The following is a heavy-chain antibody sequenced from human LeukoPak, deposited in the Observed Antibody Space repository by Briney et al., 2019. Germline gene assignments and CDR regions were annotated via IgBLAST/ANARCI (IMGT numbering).Heavy chain of an antibody. V-gene: IGHV3-7*01. D-gene: IGHD6-13*01. Sequence: PGGSLRLSCAVSRFTFSSYWMNWVRQAPGKGLEWVASIRQDGNEKSYVDSVKGRFTISRDNTKDSLYLQIDSLRAEDTAMYFCARDGTAPGLYFDLWGQGTLVTVSS. J-gene: IGHJ4*01. CDR1: RFTFSSYW. CDR3: ARDGTAPGLYFDL. CDR2: IRQDGNEK.